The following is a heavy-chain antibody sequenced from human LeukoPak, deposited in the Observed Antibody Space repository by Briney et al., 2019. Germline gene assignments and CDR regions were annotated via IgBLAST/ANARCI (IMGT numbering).Heavy chain of an antibody. CDR3: AKDGAGYDILTGYSSSGGYYYYGMDV. Sequence: GGSLRLSCAASGFTFNDYYMSWIRQAPGKGLEWISYISNGAPTMYYADSAKGRFTIFRDTSKNTLYLQMNSLRAEDTAVYYCAKDGAGYDILTGYSSSGGYYYYGMDVWGQGTTVTVSS. CDR2: ISNGAPTM. J-gene: IGHJ6*02. D-gene: IGHD3-9*01. CDR1: GFTFNDYY. V-gene: IGHV3-11*01.